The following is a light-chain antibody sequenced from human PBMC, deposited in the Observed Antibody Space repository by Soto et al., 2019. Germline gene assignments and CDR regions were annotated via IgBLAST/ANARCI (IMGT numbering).Light chain of an antibody. CDR2: AAS. Sequence: DIQMTQSPSFVSASVGDRVTITCRASQGISSWLAWYQHKPGRAPKLLIHAASSLESGVPSRFSGSGSGTDFTLTISSLRPEYFATYYCKKPPGFPLPFGGGPRVEIK. CDR3: KKPPGFPLP. J-gene: IGKJ4*01. CDR1: QGISSW. V-gene: IGKV1-12*01.